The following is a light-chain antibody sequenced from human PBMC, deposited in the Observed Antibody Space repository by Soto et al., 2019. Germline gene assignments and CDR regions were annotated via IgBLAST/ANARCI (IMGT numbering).Light chain of an antibody. CDR1: QSISTR. J-gene: IGKJ4*01. V-gene: IGKV1-5*03. CDR3: QQYNTYPLT. CDR2: KAS. Sequence: DIQMTQSPSTLSASVGDRVTITSRAGQSISTRLAWYQQKPGKAPKLLIYKASNLEDGVPSRFSGSGSGTEFTITISSVQPDDFATYYCQQYNTYPLTFGGGTKVDIK.